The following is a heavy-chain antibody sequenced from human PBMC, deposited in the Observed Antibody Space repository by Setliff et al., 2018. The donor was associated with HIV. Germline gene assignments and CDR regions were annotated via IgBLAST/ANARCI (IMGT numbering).Heavy chain of an antibody. CDR1: GYTFSNFG. Sequence: ASVKVSCKSSGYTFSNFGVSWVRQAAGQGLEWLGWINPSNGKTGYAERFQDRVTFRKDTSINTVYMELRSLRSDDTAVYYCARDSGGGALGSAPDYWGPGTQVTVSS. CDR3: ARDSGGGALGSAPDY. D-gene: IGHD1-26*01. V-gene: IGHV1-8*01. J-gene: IGHJ4*02. CDR2: INPSNGKT.